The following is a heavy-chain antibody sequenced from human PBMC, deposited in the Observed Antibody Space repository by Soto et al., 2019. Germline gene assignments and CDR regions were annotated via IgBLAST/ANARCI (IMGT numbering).Heavy chain of an antibody. CDR3: ARDPGRSSGWYKYAFDI. V-gene: IGHV4-59*01. J-gene: IGHJ3*02. CDR1: GGSISSYY. Sequence: SETLSLTCTVYGGSISSYYWSWIRQPPGKGLEWIGYIYYSGSTNYNPSLKSRVTISVDTSKNQFSLKLSSVTAADTAVYYCARDPGRSSGWYKYAFDIWGQGTMGTVSS. D-gene: IGHD6-19*01. CDR2: IYYSGST.